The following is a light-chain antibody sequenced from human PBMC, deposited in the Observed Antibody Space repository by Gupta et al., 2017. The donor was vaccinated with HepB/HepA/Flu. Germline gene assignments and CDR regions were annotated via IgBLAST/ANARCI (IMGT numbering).Light chain of an antibody. CDR1: QSVLYSSNNKNY. CDR2: WAS. V-gene: IGKV4-1*01. Sequence: DIVMTQSPDSLAVSLGERATINCKSSQSVLYSSNNKNYLAWYQQKPGQPPKLLIYWASTRESGVPDRFSGSGSGTDFSLTISSLQAEDVAVYYGQQYLTTPVTFGGGTKVEIK. J-gene: IGKJ4*01. CDR3: QQYLTTPVT.